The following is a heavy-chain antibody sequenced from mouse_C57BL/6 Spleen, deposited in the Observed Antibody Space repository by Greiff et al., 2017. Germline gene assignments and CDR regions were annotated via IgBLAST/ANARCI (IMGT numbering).Heavy chain of an antibody. CDR3: AREATTGFDY. D-gene: IGHD1-1*01. CDR2: IYPGDGDT. V-gene: IGHV1-82*01. CDR1: GYAFSSSW. Sequence: QVQLQQSGPELVKPGASVQISCKASGYAFSSSWMNWVKQRPGKGLEWIGRIYPGDGDTNYNGKFKGKATLTADNSSSTAYMQLSSLTSEDSAVYFCAREATTGFDYWGQGTTLTVSS. J-gene: IGHJ2*01.